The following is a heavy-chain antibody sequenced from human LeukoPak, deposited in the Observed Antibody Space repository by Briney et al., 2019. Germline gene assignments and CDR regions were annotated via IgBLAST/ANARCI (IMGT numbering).Heavy chain of an antibody. D-gene: IGHD3-22*01. J-gene: IGHJ4*02. CDR3: AKASYDSSGYYYFDY. Sequence: PGGSLRLSCAASGFTFSSYAMGWVRQAPGKGLEWVSAISGSGGSTYYADSVKGRFTISRDNSKNTLYLQMNSLRAEDTAVYYCAKASYDSSGYYYFDYWGQGTLVTVSS. V-gene: IGHV3-23*01. CDR1: GFTFSSYA. CDR2: ISGSGGST.